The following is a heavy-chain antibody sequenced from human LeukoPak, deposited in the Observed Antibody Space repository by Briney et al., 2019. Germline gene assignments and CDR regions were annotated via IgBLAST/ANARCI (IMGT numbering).Heavy chain of an antibody. CDR3: ARRKIAAAGKPLDY. CDR2: INHSGST. CDR1: GGSFSGYY. J-gene: IGHJ4*02. D-gene: IGHD6-13*01. Sequence: SETLSLTCAVYGGSFSGYYWSWIRQPPGKGLEWIGEINHSGSTNYNPSLKSRVIISVDTSKNQFSLKLSSVTAADTAVYYCARRKIAAAGKPLDYWGQGTLVTVSS. V-gene: IGHV4-34*01.